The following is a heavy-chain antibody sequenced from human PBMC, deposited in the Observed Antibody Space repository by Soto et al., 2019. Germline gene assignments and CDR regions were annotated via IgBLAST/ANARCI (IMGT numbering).Heavy chain of an antibody. CDR1: GFTFSSYA. Sequence: GGSLRLSCAASGFTFSSYAMSWVRQAPGKGLEWVSAISGSGGSTYYADSVKGRFTISRDNSKNTLYLQMNSLRAEDTAVYYCAKGSPDPYCSSTSCYADWFDPWGQGTLVTVSS. D-gene: IGHD2-2*01. CDR3: AKGSPDPYCSSTSCYADWFDP. CDR2: ISGSGGST. V-gene: IGHV3-23*01. J-gene: IGHJ5*02.